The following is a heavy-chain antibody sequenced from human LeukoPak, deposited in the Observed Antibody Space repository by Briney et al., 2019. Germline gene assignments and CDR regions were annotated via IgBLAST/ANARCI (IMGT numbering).Heavy chain of an antibody. Sequence: ASVKVSCKASGYTFSSYGINWVRQAPGEGLEWMGWISAYNGNTNYAQKLQGKFTMTTDTSTSTAYMELRSLRSDDTAVYYCARTTANTYYDILTGPPGYFDYWGQGTLVTVSS. CDR1: GYTFSSYG. D-gene: IGHD3-9*01. CDR3: ARTTANTYYDILTGPPGYFDY. J-gene: IGHJ4*02. V-gene: IGHV1-18*01. CDR2: ISAYNGNT.